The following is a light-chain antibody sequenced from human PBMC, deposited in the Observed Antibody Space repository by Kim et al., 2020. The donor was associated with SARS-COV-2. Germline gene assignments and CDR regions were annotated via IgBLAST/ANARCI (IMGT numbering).Light chain of an antibody. CDR1: QDIGNS. V-gene: IGKV1-9*01. J-gene: IGKJ4*01. Sequence: AAVGDRVNISCRASQDIGNSLAWYQQKPGNAPKLLISSASTLQSGVPSRFSGSGSGTDFTLTISSLQAEDLATYYCQQLTTYSLIFGGGTKVDIK. CDR2: SAS. CDR3: QQLTTYSLI.